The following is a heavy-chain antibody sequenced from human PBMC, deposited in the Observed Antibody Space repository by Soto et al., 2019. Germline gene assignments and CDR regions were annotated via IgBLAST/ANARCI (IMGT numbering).Heavy chain of an antibody. CDR1: GFTFRDYG. V-gene: IGHV3-23*01. CDR2: IVGGYSDKS. Sequence: EVQLLEAGGGLVQPGGSLRLSCAASGFTFRDYGMRWVRQAPGKGLEWLSAIVGGYSDKSYYADSVRGRFTISRDNSKNTLYLQLSDLGAEDTAIYHCAKDYDYGDSLPFDCWGQGTLVTVSS. CDR3: AKDYDYGDSLPFDC. J-gene: IGHJ4*02. D-gene: IGHD4-17*01.